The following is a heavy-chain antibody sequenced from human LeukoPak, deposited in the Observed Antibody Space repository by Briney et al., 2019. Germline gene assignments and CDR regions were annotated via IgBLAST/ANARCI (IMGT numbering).Heavy chain of an antibody. CDR3: TRDSAWFGELLIDY. V-gene: IGHV3-49*04. Sequence: QSGGSLRLSCTASGFTFGEYAMSWVRQAPGKGLEWVGFIRSKGYGGTTEYAASVKGRFTISRDESKSIAYLQMNSLKTEDTAVYYCTRDSAWFGELLIDYWGQGTLVTVSS. CDR2: IRSKGYGGTT. J-gene: IGHJ4*02. CDR1: GFTFGEYA. D-gene: IGHD3-10*01.